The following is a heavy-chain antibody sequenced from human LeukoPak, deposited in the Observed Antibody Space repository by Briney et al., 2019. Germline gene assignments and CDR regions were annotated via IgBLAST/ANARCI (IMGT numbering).Heavy chain of an antibody. V-gene: IGHV3-30*02. CDR3: AKEDGSGSYYNPPPY. CDR1: GFTFSSYG. CDR2: IRYDGSNK. D-gene: IGHD3-10*01. J-gene: IGHJ4*02. Sequence: GGSLRLSCAASGFTFSSYGMHWVRQAPGKGLEWVAFIRYDGSNKYYADSVKGRFTISRDNPKNTMYLQMNSLRAEDTAVYYCAKEDGSGSYYNPPPYWGQGTLVTVSS.